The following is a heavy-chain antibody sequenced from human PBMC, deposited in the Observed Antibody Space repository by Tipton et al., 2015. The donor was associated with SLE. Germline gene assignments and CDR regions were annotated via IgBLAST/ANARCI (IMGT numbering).Heavy chain of an antibody. J-gene: IGHJ3*01. D-gene: IGHD2-21*02. V-gene: IGHV4-31*03. CDR2: IHHSGIT. CDR1: GASIRSGEYF. CDR3: ARMASDSDAFDV. Sequence: TLSLTCTVSGASIRSGEYFWSWLRHHPGKGREWIGHIHHSGITSYKPSLKSRLTISIDTARKQFFLNLRSVTAADAAVYYCARMASDSDAFDVWRQGRIVTVSS.